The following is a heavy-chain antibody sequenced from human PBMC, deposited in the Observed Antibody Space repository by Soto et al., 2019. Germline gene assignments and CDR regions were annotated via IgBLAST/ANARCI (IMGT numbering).Heavy chain of an antibody. CDR2: IYYSGST. J-gene: IGHJ3*02. Sequence: SETLSLTCTVSGGSISSYYWSWIRQPPGKGLEWIGYIYYSGSTNYNPSLKSRVTISVDTSKNQFSLKLSYATAADTAVYYFASSYYDFWSGYLVDAFDIWGQGIMVTVSS. V-gene: IGHV4-59*08. D-gene: IGHD3-3*01. CDR1: GGSISSYY. CDR3: ASSYYDFWSGYLVDAFDI.